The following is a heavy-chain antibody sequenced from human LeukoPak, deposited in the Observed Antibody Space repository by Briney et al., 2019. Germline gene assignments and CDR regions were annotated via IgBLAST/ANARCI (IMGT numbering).Heavy chain of an antibody. J-gene: IGHJ4*02. CDR2: IYYSGST. D-gene: IGHD3-3*01. CDR3: ARPGYFWSVDY. V-gene: IGHV4-39*01. Sequence: SETLSLTCTVSGGSISSSSYYWGWIRQPPGKGLEWIGSIYYSGSTYYNPSLKSRVTISVDTSKNQFSLKLSSVTAADTAVYYCARPGYFWSVDYWGQGTLVTVSS. CDR1: GGSISSSSYY.